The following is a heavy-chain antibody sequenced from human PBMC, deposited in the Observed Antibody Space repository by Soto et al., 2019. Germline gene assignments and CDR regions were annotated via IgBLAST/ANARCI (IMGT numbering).Heavy chain of an antibody. CDR3: ARSYDSSGYDYYYYGMDV. CDR2: IIPIFGTA. V-gene: IGHV1-69*01. D-gene: IGHD3-22*01. Sequence: QVQLVQSGAEVKKPGSSVKVSCKASGGTFSSYAISWVRQAPGQGLEWMGGIIPIFGTANYAQKFQGRVTITADECTSTAYMELRSLRAEVTAVYYCARSYDSSGYDYYYYGMDVWGQGTTVTVSS. J-gene: IGHJ6*02. CDR1: GGTFSSYA.